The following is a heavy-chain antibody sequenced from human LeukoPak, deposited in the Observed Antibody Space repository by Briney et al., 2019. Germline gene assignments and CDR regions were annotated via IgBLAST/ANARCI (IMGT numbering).Heavy chain of an antibody. CDR1: GFTFSSYG. CDR2: IWYDGSNK. V-gene: IGHV3-33*01. J-gene: IGHJ3*02. CDR3: ARKGGNQAFDI. D-gene: IGHD3-16*01. Sequence: GGSLRLSCAASGFTFSSYGMRWVRQAPGKGLEWVAVIWYDGSNKYYADSVKGRFTISRDNSKNTLYLQMNSLRAEDTAVYYCARKGGNQAFDIWGQGTMVTVSS.